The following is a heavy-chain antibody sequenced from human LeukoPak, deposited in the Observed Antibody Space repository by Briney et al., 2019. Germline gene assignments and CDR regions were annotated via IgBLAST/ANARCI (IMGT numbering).Heavy chain of an antibody. D-gene: IGHD3-16*01. CDR2: ISSSGNNT. CDR1: GFTFNSYA. V-gene: IGHV3-23*01. Sequence: PGGTLRLSCAASGFTFNSYAMNWVRQAPGKGLEWVSTISSSGNNTYYTDSVKGRFTISRDNSKNTLFLQMNSLRAEDTAVYYCAKIFGLGGSYYVWDYWGQGTLVTVSS. J-gene: IGHJ4*02. CDR3: AKIFGLGGSYYVWDY.